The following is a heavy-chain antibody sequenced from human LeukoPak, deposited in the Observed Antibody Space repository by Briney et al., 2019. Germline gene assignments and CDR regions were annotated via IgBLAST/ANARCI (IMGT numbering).Heavy chain of an antibody. D-gene: IGHD3-10*01. Sequence: GRSLTLSCAASGFTFSSYGMHWVRQPAGKGLEWVAVTSYDGSNKNYAASVKGRFTISRDNSKNTLYLQMNSLRAEDTAVYYCAKKSPGTYYAPPDYWGQGTLVTVSS. CDR3: AKKSPGTYYAPPDY. J-gene: IGHJ4*02. CDR2: TSYDGSNK. V-gene: IGHV3-30*18. CDR1: GFTFSSYG.